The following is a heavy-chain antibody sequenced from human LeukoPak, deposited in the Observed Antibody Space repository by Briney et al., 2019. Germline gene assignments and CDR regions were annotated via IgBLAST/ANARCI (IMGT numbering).Heavy chain of an antibody. J-gene: IGHJ6*02. CDR1: GGSISSYY. CDR3: ARYCGGDCYSSYYYCYGMDV. CDR2: IYYSGST. V-gene: IGHV4-59*01. D-gene: IGHD2-21*02. Sequence: PSETLSLTCTVSGGSISSYYWSWIRQPPGKGLEWIGYIYYSGSTNYNPSLKSRVTISVDTSKNQFSLKLSSVTAADTAVYYCARYCGGDCYSSYYYCYGMDVWGQGTTVTVSS.